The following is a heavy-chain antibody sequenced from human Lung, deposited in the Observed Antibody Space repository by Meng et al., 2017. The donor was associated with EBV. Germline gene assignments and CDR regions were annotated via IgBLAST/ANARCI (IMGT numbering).Heavy chain of an antibody. CDR2: IYYSGST. D-gene: IGHD5-18*01. V-gene: IGHV4-31*01. Sequence: QGQLPESGPGLGKPSQTLSLTCTVSGGSISSGGHYWSWIHQHPGKGLEWIGYIYYSGSTYYNPSLKSLVSISVDTSNNQFSLKLSSVTAADTAVYYCARAVDTGYFDYWGQGTLVTVSS. CDR3: ARAVDTGYFDY. CDR1: GGSISSGGHY. J-gene: IGHJ4*02.